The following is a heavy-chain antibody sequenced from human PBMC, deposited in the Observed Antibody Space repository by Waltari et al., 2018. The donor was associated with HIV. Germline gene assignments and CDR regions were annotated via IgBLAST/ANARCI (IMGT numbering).Heavy chain of an antibody. V-gene: IGHV3-74*01. CDR1: VCTVRSEG. J-gene: IGHJ6*02. CDR2: INKEWSNT. Sequence: DVQLMESGGDLVQPWGTVSVSWDASVCTVRSEGRTWGRQAPGKGLVWVSCINKEWSNTRYADSVKGRLTISRDNAKNTLYLQMNSLRAEDTAVYYCARGVGYGMDVWGQGTTVTVSS. CDR3: ARGVGYGMDV. D-gene: IGHD2-15*01.